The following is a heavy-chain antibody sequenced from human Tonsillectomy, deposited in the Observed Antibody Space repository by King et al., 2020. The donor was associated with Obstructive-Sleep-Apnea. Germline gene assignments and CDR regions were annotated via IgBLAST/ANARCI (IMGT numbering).Heavy chain of an antibody. CDR2: IYPGDSDT. V-gene: IGHV5-51*01. CDR1: GYSFSSYW. D-gene: IGHD3-10*01. J-gene: IGHJ4*02. CDR3: ARSSSVLLWFRGRFDY. Sequence: QLVQSGAEVKKPGESLKISCKGSGYSFSSYWIGWVRQMPGKGLEWMGIIYPGDSDTRYSPSFQGQVTISVDKSISTAYLQWSSLKASDTAMYYCARSSSVLLWFRGRFDYWGQGTLVTVSS.